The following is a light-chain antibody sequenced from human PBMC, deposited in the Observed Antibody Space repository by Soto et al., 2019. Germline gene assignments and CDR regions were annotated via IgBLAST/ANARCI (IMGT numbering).Light chain of an antibody. J-gene: IGKJ4*01. V-gene: IGKV4-1*01. CDR1: QSVLYSSSNKNY. CDR2: WAS. CDR3: QQYYSPPPT. Sequence: DIVMTQSPDSLAVSLGERATINCKSSQSVLYSSSNKNYLAWYQQKPGQPPKLLIYWASTRESGVPDRFSGSGSGTDFTLTISSLQAADVAVYYCQQYYSPPPTFGGGTKVEIK.